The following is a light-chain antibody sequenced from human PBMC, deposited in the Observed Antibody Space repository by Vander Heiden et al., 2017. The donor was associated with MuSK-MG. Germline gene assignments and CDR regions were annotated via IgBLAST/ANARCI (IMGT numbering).Light chain of an antibody. J-gene: IGKJ4*01. CDR3: RQSIQLPLT. CDR2: EGS. Sequence: VLPQTPPSLPVPPGQPASISSKSSQGLLHSDGKTYLYWYLQKPGQPPQLLIYEGSNRGSGVPDRFSGSGSGTDFTLKISRVEAEDVGVYYCRQSIQLPLTFGGGTKVEIK. CDR1: QGLLHSDGKTY. V-gene: IGKV2D-29*01.